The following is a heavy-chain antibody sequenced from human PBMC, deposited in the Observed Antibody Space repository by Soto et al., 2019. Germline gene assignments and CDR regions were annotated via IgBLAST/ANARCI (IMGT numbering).Heavy chain of an antibody. Sequence: PSETLSLTCTVSGGSISSSSYYWGWIRQPPGKGLEWIGSIYYSGSTYYNPSLKSRVTISVDTSKNQFSLKLSSVTAADTAVYYCARLRKYYYGMDVWGQGTTVTVSS. CDR3: ARLRKYYYGMDV. CDR2: IYYSGST. CDR1: GGSISSSSYY. J-gene: IGHJ6*02. V-gene: IGHV4-39*01.